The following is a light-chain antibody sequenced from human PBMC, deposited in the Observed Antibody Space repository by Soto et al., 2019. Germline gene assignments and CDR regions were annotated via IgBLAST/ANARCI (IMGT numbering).Light chain of an antibody. V-gene: IGLV2-14*01. Sequence: QSALTQPASVSGSPGQSLTISCTGTRSDVGGYNYVSWYQQHPGKAPKLMIYDVSNRPSGVSNRFSGSKSGNTAPLTISGLQAEDEADYYCSSYTSSSTYVFGTGTKVTVL. J-gene: IGLJ1*01. CDR3: SSYTSSSTYV. CDR2: DVS. CDR1: RSDVGGYNY.